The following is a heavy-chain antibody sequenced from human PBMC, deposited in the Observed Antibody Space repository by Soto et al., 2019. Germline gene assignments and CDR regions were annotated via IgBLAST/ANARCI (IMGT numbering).Heavy chain of an antibody. CDR3: ARSWVTGKGGMDV. D-gene: IGHD3-16*01. CDR1: GYTFTSYG. Sequence: QVQLVQSGAEVKKPGASVKVSCQTSGYTFTSYGLSWVRQAPGQGLEWMGWINGYTGNTNYAQKFQGRVTMTTDTSTNTAYLDLWTLISDDTAVYYCARSWVTGKGGMDVWGQGTTVTVSS. V-gene: IGHV1-18*01. J-gene: IGHJ6*02. CDR2: INGYTGNT.